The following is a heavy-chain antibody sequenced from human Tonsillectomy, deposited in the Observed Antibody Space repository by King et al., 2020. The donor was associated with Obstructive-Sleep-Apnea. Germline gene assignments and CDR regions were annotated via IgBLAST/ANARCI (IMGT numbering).Heavy chain of an antibody. CDR2: IGGSGDST. J-gene: IGHJ4*02. CDR3: AKDWGDGDFPSPLDY. V-gene: IGHV3-23*04. CDR1: GFTFTIYA. Sequence: VQLVESGGGLVQPGGSLRLSCAASGFTFTIYAMSWVRQAPGKGLEWVSSIGGSGDSTYYAASVKGRFTISRDNSKNTLFLQMNSLRADDTAVYYCAKDWGDGDFPSPLDYWGQGILVTVSS. D-gene: IGHD4-17*01.